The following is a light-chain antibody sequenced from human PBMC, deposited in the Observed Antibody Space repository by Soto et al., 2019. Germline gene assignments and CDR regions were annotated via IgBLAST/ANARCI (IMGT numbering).Light chain of an antibody. CDR1: QTIYSN. J-gene: IGKJ1*01. CDR2: RAS. CDR3: QQYQNLWT. V-gene: IGKV3-15*01. Sequence: IQMTQSPATLSVSPGERATLSCRASQTIYSNVAWYQQRPGQAPRLLIYRASARATGIPARFSGSGSGTEFTLTIGSLQSEDSAVYYCQQYQNLWTFGQGTMVEIK.